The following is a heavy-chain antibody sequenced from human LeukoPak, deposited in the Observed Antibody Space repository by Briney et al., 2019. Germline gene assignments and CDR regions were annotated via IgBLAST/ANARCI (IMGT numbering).Heavy chain of an antibody. CDR2: INAGNGNT. Sequence: ASVKVSCKASGYTFTSYATHWVRQAPGQRLEWMGWINAGNGNTKYSQKFQGRVTITRDTSASTAYMELSSLRSEDTAVYYCARSSGYYRSLDYWGQGTLVTVSS. D-gene: IGHD3-3*01. CDR1: GYTFTSYA. CDR3: ARSSGYYRSLDY. J-gene: IGHJ4*02. V-gene: IGHV1-3*01.